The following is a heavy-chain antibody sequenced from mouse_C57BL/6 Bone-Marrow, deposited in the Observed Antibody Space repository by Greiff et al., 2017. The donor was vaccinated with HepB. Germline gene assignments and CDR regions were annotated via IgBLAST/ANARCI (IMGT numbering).Heavy chain of an antibody. V-gene: IGHV1-82*01. CDR1: GYAFSSSW. CDR3: ARRLTTVVAFDY. J-gene: IGHJ2*01. CDR2: IYPGDGDT. Sequence: VQLQQSGPELVKPGASVKISCKASGYAFSSSWMNWVKQRPGKGLEWIGRIYPGDGDTNYNGKFKGKATLTADKSSSTAYMQLSSLTSEDSAVYLCARRLTTVVAFDYWGQGTTLTVSS. D-gene: IGHD1-1*01.